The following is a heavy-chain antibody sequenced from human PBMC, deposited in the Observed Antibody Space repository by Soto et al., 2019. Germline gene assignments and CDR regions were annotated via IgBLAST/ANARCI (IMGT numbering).Heavy chain of an antibody. Sequence: PSETLSLTCSVSGDSISNLDYFWAWIRQPPGQALEYIGYIYKSATTYYNPSFESRVAISGDTSKSQFSLNVTSVTAADTAVYFCARGRYCLTGRCFPNWFDSWGRGALVTVSS. CDR2: IYKSATT. V-gene: IGHV4-30-4*01. J-gene: IGHJ5*01. D-gene: IGHD7-27*01. CDR1: GDSISNLDYF. CDR3: ARGRYCLTGRCFPNWFDS.